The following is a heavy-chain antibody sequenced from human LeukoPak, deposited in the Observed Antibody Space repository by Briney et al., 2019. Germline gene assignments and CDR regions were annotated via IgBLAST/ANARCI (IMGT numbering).Heavy chain of an antibody. Sequence: PGGSLRLSCAASGFTFSSYGMHWVRQAPGKGLEWVAFIRYDGSNKYYADSVKGRFTISRDNSKNALYLQMNSLRAEDTAVYYCAKVALVGATLYFDYWGQRTLVTVSS. CDR1: GFTFSSYG. CDR3: AKVALVGATLYFDY. V-gene: IGHV3-30*02. D-gene: IGHD1-26*01. J-gene: IGHJ4*02. CDR2: IRYDGSNK.